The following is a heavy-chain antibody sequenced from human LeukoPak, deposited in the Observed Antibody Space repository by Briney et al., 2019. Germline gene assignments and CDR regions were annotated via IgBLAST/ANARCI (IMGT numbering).Heavy chain of an antibody. CDR3: ARDSLSMVRGVITIMDV. V-gene: IGHV3-20*04. CDR2: INWNGGST. D-gene: IGHD3-10*01. J-gene: IGHJ6*02. CDR1: GFTFDDYG. Sequence: GGSLRLSCAASGFTFDDYGMSWVRQAPGKGLEWVSGINWNGGSTGYADSVKGRFTISRDNAKNSLYLQMNSLRAEDTAVYYCARDSLSMVRGVITIMDVWGQGTTVTVSS.